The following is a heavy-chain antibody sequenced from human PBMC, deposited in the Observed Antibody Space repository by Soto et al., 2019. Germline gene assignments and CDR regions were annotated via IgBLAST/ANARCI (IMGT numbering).Heavy chain of an antibody. CDR3: AKVFYYYDSSGYYYFDY. Sequence: SRRLSCAASGCTFISYAVSWVRQAPGKGPEWISSISGSGSTIYYADSVKGRFTISRDNSKNTLYLQMSSLRAEDTAVYYCAKVFYYYDSSGYYYFDYWGQGTLVTVSS. D-gene: IGHD3-22*01. CDR2: ISGSGSTI. J-gene: IGHJ4*02. CDR1: GCTFISYA. V-gene: IGHV3-23*01.